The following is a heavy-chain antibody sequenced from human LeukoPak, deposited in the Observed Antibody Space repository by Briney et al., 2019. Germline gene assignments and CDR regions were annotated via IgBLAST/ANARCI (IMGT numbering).Heavy chain of an antibody. J-gene: IGHJ4*02. V-gene: IGHV3-23*01. D-gene: IGHD3-16*02. CDR3: AKVWLGELSHFDY. Sequence: GGSLRLSCAASGFTFSSYAMSWVRQAPGKGLEWVAGISARGTNTKHADSVKGRITISRDNSKNTLYLQMNSLGAEDTAVYYCAKVWLGELSHFDYWGQGTLVTVSS. CDR2: ISARGTNT. CDR1: GFTFSSYA.